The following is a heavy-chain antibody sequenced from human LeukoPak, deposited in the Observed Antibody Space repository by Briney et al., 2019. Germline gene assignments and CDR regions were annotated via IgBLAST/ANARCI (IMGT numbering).Heavy chain of an antibody. CDR2: ISGSGSST. V-gene: IGHV3-23*01. CDR3: AKDQDDFWSAYQNYHLDY. J-gene: IGHJ4*02. D-gene: IGHD3-3*01. Sequence: GGSLRLSCETSGFNFIAYAMTWVRQAPGKGLEWVSAISGSGSSTYYADSVEARFTISRDNSKNTLYLQMNSLRAEDTAIYYCAKDQDDFWSAYQNYHLDYWGQGILVTVSS. CDR1: GFNFIAYA.